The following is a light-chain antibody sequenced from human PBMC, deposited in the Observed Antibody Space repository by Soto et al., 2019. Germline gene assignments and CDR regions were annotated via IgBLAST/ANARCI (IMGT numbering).Light chain of an antibody. CDR1: QTVRSSY. J-gene: IGKJ4*01. CDR2: GAS. V-gene: IGKV3-20*01. Sequence: EIVLTQSPGTLPLSPGERATLSCRASQTVRSSYLAWYQQKPGQAPRLLIYGASIRATSIPDRFSGSGSGTDFTLTISRLEPEDFAVYYCQQYGSSPLTFGGGTKVEIK. CDR3: QQYGSSPLT.